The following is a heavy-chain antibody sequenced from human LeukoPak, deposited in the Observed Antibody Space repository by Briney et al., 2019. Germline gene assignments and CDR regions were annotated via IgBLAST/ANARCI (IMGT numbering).Heavy chain of an antibody. CDR1: GFTFSNYG. CDR3: ARGAQEYSNSELNWYDR. Sequence: PGGSLRLSCAASGFTFSNYGMHWVRQALGKRLEWVAVILYDGSKKYYADSVKGRVTISRDNSKNTLYLEMNSLRAEDTAVYYCARGAQEYSNSELNWYDRWGQGTLVTVSS. CDR2: ILYDGSKK. D-gene: IGHD4-11*01. V-gene: IGHV3-30*03. J-gene: IGHJ5*02.